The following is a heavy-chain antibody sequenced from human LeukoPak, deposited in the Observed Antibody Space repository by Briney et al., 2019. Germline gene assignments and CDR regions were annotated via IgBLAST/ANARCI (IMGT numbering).Heavy chain of an antibody. Sequence: DSVKGRFTISRDDSKNTLYLQMNSLRAADTAVYYCAKDLQRGYSYDYFDYWGQGTLVTVS. D-gene: IGHD5-18*01. CDR3: AKDLQRGYSYDYFDY. V-gene: IGHV3-33*03. J-gene: IGHJ4*02.